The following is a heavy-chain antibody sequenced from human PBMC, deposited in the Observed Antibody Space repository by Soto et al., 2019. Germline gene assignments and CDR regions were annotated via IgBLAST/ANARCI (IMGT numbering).Heavy chain of an antibody. J-gene: IGHJ4*02. CDR1: GFTFSSYS. CDR2: ISSSSSTI. D-gene: IGHD5-18*01. Sequence: EVQLLESGGGLVQPGGSLRLSCAASGFTFSSYSMNWVRQAPGKGLEWVSYISSSSSTIYYADSVKGRFTISRDNAKNSQYLQMNSLRDEDTAVYYCAIDAGYSYGPFDYWGQGTLVTVSS. CDR3: AIDAGYSYGPFDY. V-gene: IGHV3-48*02.